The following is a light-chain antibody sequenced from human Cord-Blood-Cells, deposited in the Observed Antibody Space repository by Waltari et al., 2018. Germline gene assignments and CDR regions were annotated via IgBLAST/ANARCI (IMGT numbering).Light chain of an antibody. CDR2: DAS. CDR3: QQRSNWPPYT. J-gene: IGKJ2*01. V-gene: IGKV3-11*01. CDR1: QSVSSY. Sequence: EIVLTPYPASLSLSSGERPTLSSRASQSVSSYLAWYQQKPGQAPRLLIYDASNRATGIPSRFSGSGSGTDFTLTISSLEPEDFAVYYCQQRSNWPPYTFGQGTKLEIK.